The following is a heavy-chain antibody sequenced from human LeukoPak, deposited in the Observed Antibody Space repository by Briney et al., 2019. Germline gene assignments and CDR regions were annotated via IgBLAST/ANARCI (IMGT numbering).Heavy chain of an antibody. Sequence: SETPSLTCAVSGYSISSGYYWGWIRQPPGKGLEWIGSIFQTGSTYYNPSLKSRFTISLDTSKNQLSLKLSSVTAADTAVYYCARHHSHYYGSGRYYNDYFYMDVWGKGTTVTVSS. CDR2: IFQTGST. D-gene: IGHD3-10*01. J-gene: IGHJ6*03. CDR3: ARHHSHYYGSGRYYNDYFYMDV. CDR1: GYSISSGYY. V-gene: IGHV4-38-2*01.